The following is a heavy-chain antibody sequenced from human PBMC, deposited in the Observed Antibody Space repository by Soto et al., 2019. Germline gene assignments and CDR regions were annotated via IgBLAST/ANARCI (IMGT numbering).Heavy chain of an antibody. CDR3: ARELGSTSGYWFDP. V-gene: IGHV4-4*02. D-gene: IGHD2-2*01. CDR2: IYHSGST. CDR1: GGSISSSNW. J-gene: IGHJ5*02. Sequence: QVQLQESGPGLVKPSGTLSLTCAVSGGSISSSNWWSWVRQLPGKGLEWIGEIYHSGSTNYNPSRKSRVTISVDKSKIQFSLKLSSVTAADTAVYYCARELGSTSGYWFDPWGQGTLVTVSS.